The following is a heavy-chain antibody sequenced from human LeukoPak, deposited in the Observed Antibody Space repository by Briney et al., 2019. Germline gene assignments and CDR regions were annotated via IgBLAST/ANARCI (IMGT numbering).Heavy chain of an antibody. CDR2: VTSDGSGT. Sequence: GGSLRLSCAASGFTFNNDWMHWVRQAPGKGLVWVSRVTSDGSGTSYADSVEGRFTISRDNAKNSLYLQMSSLRADDTAVYYCARDRLLYYYDSGPTGHFQHWGQGTLVTV. CDR3: ARDRLLYYYDSGPTGHFQH. J-gene: IGHJ1*01. V-gene: IGHV3-74*01. CDR1: GFTFNNDW. D-gene: IGHD3-22*01.